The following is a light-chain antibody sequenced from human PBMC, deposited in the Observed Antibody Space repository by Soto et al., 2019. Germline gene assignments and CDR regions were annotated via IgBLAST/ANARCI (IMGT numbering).Light chain of an antibody. Sequence: DIPMTQSPSSLSASVGDRVTVTCRAGQSISRSLNWYQQRPGKAPNLLIYSASSLQTGVPSRFSGSGSGTDFTLTITNLQPEDFATYYFQQSYNGPFTFGPGTKVDL. CDR2: SAS. CDR1: QSISRS. J-gene: IGKJ3*01. CDR3: QQSYNGPFT. V-gene: IGKV1-39*01.